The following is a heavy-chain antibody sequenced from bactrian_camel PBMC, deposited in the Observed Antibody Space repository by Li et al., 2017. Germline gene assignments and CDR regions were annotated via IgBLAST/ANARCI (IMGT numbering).Heavy chain of an antibody. J-gene: IGHJ4*01. CDR2: INSGGEAT. Sequence: VQLVESGEGLVQPGGSLRLSCVASGFTFSIHGMSWVRQAPGKGLEWVSSINSGGEATSYGRFTISRDNAKNTLYLHMNSLKYEDTAVYYCASLSAVRSTSMKSDWGQGTQVTVS. CDR1: GFTFSIHG. V-gene: IGHV3S40*01. D-gene: IGHD4*01. CDR3: ASLSAVRSTSMKSD.